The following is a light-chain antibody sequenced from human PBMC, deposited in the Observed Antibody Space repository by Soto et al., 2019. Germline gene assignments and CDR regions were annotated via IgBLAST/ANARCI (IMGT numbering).Light chain of an antibody. CDR3: QQSYSSPPT. V-gene: IGKV1-8*01. CDR1: QGISSS. Sequence: AIRMTQSPSSLSASTGDRVTINCRASQGISSSLAWYLQKPCKAPKLLIYAASTLQSGVPSRFSGSGSGTDFTLTISCLQSEDFATYYCQQSYSSPPTFGGGTTGEIK. CDR2: AAS. J-gene: IGKJ4*01.